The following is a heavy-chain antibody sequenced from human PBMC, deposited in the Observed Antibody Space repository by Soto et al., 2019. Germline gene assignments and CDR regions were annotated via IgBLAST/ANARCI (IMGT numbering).Heavy chain of an antibody. Sequence: EVQLLESGGGLVQPGGSLRRSWAASGFTFSSYALSWFRRAPGKGLEWVSAISGSGGSTYYADSVKGRFTSSRDNSKNTLYLQMNSLRAEDTAVYYCAKGALWFGMDYWGQGTLVTVSS. V-gene: IGHV3-23*01. CDR2: ISGSGGST. CDR3: AKGALWFGMDY. J-gene: IGHJ4*02. D-gene: IGHD3-10*01. CDR1: GFTFSSYA.